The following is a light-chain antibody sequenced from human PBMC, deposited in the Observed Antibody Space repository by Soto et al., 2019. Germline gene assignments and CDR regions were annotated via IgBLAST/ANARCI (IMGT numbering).Light chain of an antibody. V-gene: IGKV1-12*01. CDR2: AAS. CDR3: QQANSLPFT. Sequence: DIRMTQSPSSVSAPVGDRVTITCRASQGITTWLAWYQQKPGKAPELLIYAASSLQGGVPSRFSGSGSGKDFTLTISSLQPEDSATYYCQQANSLPFTFGPGTKVEI. J-gene: IGKJ3*01. CDR1: QGITTW.